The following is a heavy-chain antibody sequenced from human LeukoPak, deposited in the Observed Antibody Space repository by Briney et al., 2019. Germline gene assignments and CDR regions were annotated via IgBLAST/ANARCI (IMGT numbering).Heavy chain of an antibody. V-gene: IGHV4-61*02. CDR3: AGTAMPKGPYCFDY. CDR1: GGSISSGSYY. J-gene: IGHJ4*02. CDR2: IYTSGST. D-gene: IGHD5-18*01. Sequence: SQTLSLTCTVSGGSISSGSYYWSWIRQPAGKGLEWIGRIYTSGSTNYNPSLKSRVTISVDTSKNQFSLKLSPVTAADTAVYYCAGTAMPKGPYCFDYWGQGTLVTVSS.